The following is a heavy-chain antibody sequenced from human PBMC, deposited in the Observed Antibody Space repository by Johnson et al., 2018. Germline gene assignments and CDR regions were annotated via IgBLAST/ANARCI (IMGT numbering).Heavy chain of an antibody. Sequence: VQLVESGAEVKKPGASVKVSCKASGYTFTSHYLQWVRQAPGQGLEWMGIINPSDGSTDYAQKFQGRGTMTRDTSTSTVYMELRSLRSEDTAVYYCARAGGSGSYPYYYMDVWGKGTTVTVSS. CDR3: ARAGGSGSYPYYYMDV. J-gene: IGHJ6*03. V-gene: IGHV1-46*01. CDR1: GYTFTSHY. D-gene: IGHD3-10*01. CDR2: INPSDGST.